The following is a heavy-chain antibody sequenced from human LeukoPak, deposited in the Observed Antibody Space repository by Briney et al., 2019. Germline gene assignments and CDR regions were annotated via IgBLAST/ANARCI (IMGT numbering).Heavy chain of an antibody. J-gene: IGHJ4*02. CDR2: IYYRGST. CDR3: ARLVGFSYGYSTYYFDY. CDR1: GGSINSPTYY. Sequence: SETLSLTCAVSGGSINSPTYYWGWIRQPPGKGLEWIGSIYYRGSTYDNPSLKSRVTISVDTSKNEFSLRVTSVTAADTAVYYCARLVGFSYGYSTYYFDYWGQGTLVAVSS. V-gene: IGHV4-39*01. D-gene: IGHD5-18*01.